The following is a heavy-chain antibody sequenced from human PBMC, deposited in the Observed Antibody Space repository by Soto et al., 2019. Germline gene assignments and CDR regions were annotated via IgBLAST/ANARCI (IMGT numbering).Heavy chain of an antibody. V-gene: IGHV1-8*01. D-gene: IGHD2-2*01. CDR2: MNPNSGNT. CDR1: GYTFTRYD. CDR3: ARGPKWDIVLVPAAANWFDP. Sequence: ASVKVSCKGAGYTFTRYDINWVRQATGQGLEWMGWMNPNSGNTGYAQKFQGRVTMTRNTSISTAYMELSSLRSEDTAVYYCARGPKWDIVLVPAAANWFDPWGQGTLVTVSS. J-gene: IGHJ5*02.